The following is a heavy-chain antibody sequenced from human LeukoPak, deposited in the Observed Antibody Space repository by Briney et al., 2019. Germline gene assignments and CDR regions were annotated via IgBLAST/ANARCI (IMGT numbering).Heavy chain of an antibody. CDR3: AKPISIAAFATGFDY. Sequence: PGGSLRLSCAASGFTFSSYAMSWVRQAPGKGLEWVSSISGSGGSTYYADSVKGRFTISRDNSKNTLYLQMHSLRPEDTAVYYCAKPISIAAFATGFDYWGQGTLVTVSS. CDR1: GFTFSSYA. CDR2: ISGSGGST. V-gene: IGHV3-23*01. D-gene: IGHD6-13*01. J-gene: IGHJ4*02.